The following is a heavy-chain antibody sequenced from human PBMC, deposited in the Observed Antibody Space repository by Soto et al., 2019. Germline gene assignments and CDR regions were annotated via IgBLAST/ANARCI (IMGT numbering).Heavy chain of an antibody. V-gene: IGHV5-10-1*04. CDR3: ARHPRGVATLYFDY. Sequence: PGESLKISCKGSGYSFTSYWIGWVRQMPGKGLEWMGRIDPSDSYTNYSPSFQGQVTISADKSISTAYLQWSSLKASDTAMYYCARHPRGVATLYFDYWGQGTPVTAPQ. J-gene: IGHJ4*02. CDR1: GYSFTSYW. D-gene: IGHD1-26*01. CDR2: IDPSDSYT.